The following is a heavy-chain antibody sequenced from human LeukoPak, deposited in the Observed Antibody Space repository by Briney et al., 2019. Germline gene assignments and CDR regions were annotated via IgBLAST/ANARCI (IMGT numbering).Heavy chain of an antibody. Sequence: ASVKVSCKASGGTFSSYAISWVRQAPGQGLEWMGGIIPIFGTANYAQKFQGRVTITADESTSTAYMELSSLRSEDTAVYYCARELRSGGGDWFDPWGQGTLVTVSS. D-gene: IGHD2-15*01. J-gene: IGHJ5*02. CDR2: IIPIFGTA. CDR3: ARELRSGGGDWFDP. V-gene: IGHV1-69*13. CDR1: GGTFSSYA.